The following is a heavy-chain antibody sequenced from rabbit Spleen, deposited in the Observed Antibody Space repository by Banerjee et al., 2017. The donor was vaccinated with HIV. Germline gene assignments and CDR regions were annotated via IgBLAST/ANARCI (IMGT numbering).Heavy chain of an antibody. Sequence: QEQLEESGGGLVKPEGSLTLTCTASGFSFSSSYYMCWVRQAPGKGLEYIACIYADSSGSTVYASWAKGRFTISKSSSTTVTLEMTSLTAADTATYFCARGSAAMTLVITGYYLNLWGPGTLVTVS. CDR2: IYADSSGST. CDR1: GFSFSSSYY. D-gene: IGHD2-1*01. V-gene: IGHV1S45*01. J-gene: IGHJ4*01. CDR3: ARGSAAMTLVITGYYLNL.